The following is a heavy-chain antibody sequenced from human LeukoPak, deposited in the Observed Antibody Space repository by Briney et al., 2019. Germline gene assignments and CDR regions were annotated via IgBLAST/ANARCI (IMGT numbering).Heavy chain of an antibody. V-gene: IGHV4-59*10. CDR3: ARFGTPKTYYYDSHLSRDAFDI. D-gene: IGHD3-22*01. CDR2: IYTSGST. J-gene: IGHJ3*02. CDR1: GFTFYNHA. Sequence: GSLRLSCVASGFTFYNHAMSWVRQAPGKGLEWIGRIYTSGSTNYNPSLKSRVTMSVDTSKNQFSLKLSSVTAADTAVYYCARFGTPKTYYYDSHLSRDAFDIWGQGTMVTVSS.